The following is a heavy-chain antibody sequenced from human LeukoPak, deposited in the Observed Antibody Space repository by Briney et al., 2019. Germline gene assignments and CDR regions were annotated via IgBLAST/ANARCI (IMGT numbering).Heavy chain of an antibody. CDR2: VSGSAGRT. V-gene: IGHV3-23*01. CDR1: GFTFTSYP. D-gene: IGHD3-22*01. J-gene: IGHJ4*02. CDR3: AKDAYRYYDSSDYYRPYYFDY. Sequence: GGSLRLSCSASGFTFTSYPMTWVRQAPGKGLEWVSSVSGSAGRTYYADSVEGRFTISRDNSKNTLYLQMNSLRAEDTAVYYCAKDAYRYYDSSDYYRPYYFDYWGQGTRVTVSS.